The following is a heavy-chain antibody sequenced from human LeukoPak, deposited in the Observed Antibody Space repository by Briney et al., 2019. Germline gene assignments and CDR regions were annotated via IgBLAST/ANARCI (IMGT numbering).Heavy chain of an antibody. V-gene: IGHV4-59*01. CDR2: IYYSGST. J-gene: IGHJ4*02. CDR1: GASISTYY. D-gene: IGHD3-10*01. CDR3: ACGEEEIGGIFDH. Sequence: SETLSLTCTVSGASISTYYWSWIRQPPGKGLEWIGYIYYSGSTNYNPSLKSRVTISVDTSKNQFSLKLTSVTAADTAMYYCACGEEEIGGIFDHWGQGTLVTVSS.